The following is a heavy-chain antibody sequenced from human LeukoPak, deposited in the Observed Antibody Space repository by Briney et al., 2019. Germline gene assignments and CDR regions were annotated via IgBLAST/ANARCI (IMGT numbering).Heavy chain of an antibody. CDR1: GGSISSHY. Sequence: SETLSLTCTVSGGSISSHYWSWIRQPPGKGLEWIGYIYYSGSTNYNPSLKSRVTISVDTSKNQFSLKLSSVTAADTAVYYCARDPLDGQWRDSNWFDPWGQGTLVTVSS. J-gene: IGHJ5*02. CDR2: IYYSGST. D-gene: IGHD6-19*01. CDR3: ARDPLDGQWRDSNWFDP. V-gene: IGHV4-59*11.